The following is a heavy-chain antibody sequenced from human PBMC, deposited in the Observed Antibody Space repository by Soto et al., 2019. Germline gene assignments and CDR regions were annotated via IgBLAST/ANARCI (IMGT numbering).Heavy chain of an antibody. J-gene: IGHJ4*02. CDR2: IYWHDDK. D-gene: IGHD3-16*01. CDR1: GFSLSTTGVG. V-gene: IGHV2-5*01. CDR3: AHRGGATVGLYYFDY. Sequence: SGPRLVNPTQTLTLTCTFSGFSLSTTGVGVSWIRQPPGKALEGLALIYWHDDKRYSPSLKSRLTITKDTSKNQVVLTMTNMDPVDTATYYCAHRGGATVGLYYFDYWGQGALVTVSS.